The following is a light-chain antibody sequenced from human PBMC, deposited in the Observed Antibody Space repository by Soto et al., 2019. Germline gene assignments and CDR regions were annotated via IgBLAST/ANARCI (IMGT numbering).Light chain of an antibody. CDR3: SSYAGAITFYV. CDR1: SSDVGTYTL. CDR2: EVN. J-gene: IGLJ1*01. V-gene: IGLV2-23*02. Sequence: QSALTQPASVSGSPGQSITISCTGTSSDVGTYTLVSWYQQRPGKAPKLVIFEVNKRPAGVSKRFSGSKSGDTASLTISGLQAEDEADYYCSSYAGAITFYVFGTGTKLTVL.